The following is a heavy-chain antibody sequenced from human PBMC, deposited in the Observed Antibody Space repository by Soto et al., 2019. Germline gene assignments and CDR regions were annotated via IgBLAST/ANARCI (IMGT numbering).Heavy chain of an antibody. CDR2: IIPIFGTA. V-gene: IGHV1-69*12. CDR1: GGTFSSYA. Sequence: QVQLVQSGAEVKKPGSSVKVSCKPSGGTFSSYAISWVRQAPGLGLEWMGGIIPIFGTANYAQKFQGRVTITADESTSTAYMELSSLRSEDTAVYYCARGLPLPMDYSYGMDVWGQGTTVTVSS. J-gene: IGHJ6*02. CDR3: ARGLPLPMDYSYGMDV.